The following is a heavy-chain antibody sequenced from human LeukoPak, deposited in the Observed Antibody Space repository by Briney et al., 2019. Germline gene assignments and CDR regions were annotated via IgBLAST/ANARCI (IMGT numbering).Heavy chain of an antibody. CDR1: GGSVSSGSYY. Sequence: SGTLSLTCTVSGGSVSSGSYYWSWIRQPPGKGLEWIGYIYYSGSTNYNPSLKSRVTISVDTSKNQFSLKLSSVTAADTAAYYCARDDYSGGRSDYWGQGTLVTVSS. V-gene: IGHV4-61*01. CDR3: ARDDYSGGRSDY. CDR2: IYYSGST. J-gene: IGHJ4*02. D-gene: IGHD6-19*01.